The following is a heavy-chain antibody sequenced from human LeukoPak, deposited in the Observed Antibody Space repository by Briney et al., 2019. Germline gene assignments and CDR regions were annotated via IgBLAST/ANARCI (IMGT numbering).Heavy chain of an antibody. CDR2: SSAYNGNT. J-gene: IGHJ4*02. CDR3: ARSYYDSSGHLDY. CDR1: GYXFTNYA. V-gene: IGHV1-18*01. D-gene: IGHD3-22*01. Sequence: ASVKVSCRASGYXFTNYAISWVRQAPGQGLQWMGWSSAYNGNTVYAQKFQGRVTMTTDTSTNTAYMDLRSLRSDDTAVYYCARSYYDSSGHLDYWGQGTLVTVSS.